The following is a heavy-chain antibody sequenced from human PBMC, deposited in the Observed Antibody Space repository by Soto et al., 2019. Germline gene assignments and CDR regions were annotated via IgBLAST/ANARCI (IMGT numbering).Heavy chain of an antibody. CDR1: GFTFSRYA. Sequence: GGSLRLSCAASGFTFSRYAMVWVRQSPGKGLEWVTLISYDGLSKYYADSVKGRSTISRDNSKNTLYLQMNSLRAEDTAVYYCARDYGSGSYYSLYFDYRGLGTLVTVSS. D-gene: IGHD3-10*01. CDR2: ISYDGLSK. J-gene: IGHJ4*02. CDR3: ARDYGSGSYYSLYFDY. V-gene: IGHV3-30-3*01.